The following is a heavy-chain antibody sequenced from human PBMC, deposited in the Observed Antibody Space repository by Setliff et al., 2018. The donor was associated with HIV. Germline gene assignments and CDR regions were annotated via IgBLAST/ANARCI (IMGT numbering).Heavy chain of an antibody. J-gene: IGHJ5*02. CDR3: ARTRSGTYYGEMNWFDP. D-gene: IGHD3-10*01. V-gene: IGHV4-61*05. CDR1: GGSITTSTFY. Sequence: SETLSLTCTVSGGSITTSTFYWGWIRQPPGKGLEWIASIETTGTVNYSPSLKSRVSISLDPSRSQFSLTLRSVTAADTAVYYCARTRSGTYYGEMNWFDPWGQGILVTVSS. CDR2: IETTGTV.